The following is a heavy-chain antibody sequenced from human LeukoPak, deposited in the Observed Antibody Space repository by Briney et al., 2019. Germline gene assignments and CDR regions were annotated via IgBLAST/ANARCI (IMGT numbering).Heavy chain of an antibody. CDR2: MNPNSGNT. D-gene: IGHD3-3*01. CDR3: ARNYYDFWSGYPSSYYYYYMDV. Sequence: GASVKVSCKTSGYTFTSFGLSWVRQATGQGLEWMGWMNPNSGNTGYAQKFQGRVTITRNTSISTAYMELSSLRSEDTAVYYCARNYYDFWSGYPSSYYYYYMDVWGKGTTVTVSS. V-gene: IGHV1-8*03. CDR1: GYTFTSFG. J-gene: IGHJ6*03.